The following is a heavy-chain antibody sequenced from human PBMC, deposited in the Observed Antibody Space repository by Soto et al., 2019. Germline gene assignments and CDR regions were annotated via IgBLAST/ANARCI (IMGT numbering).Heavy chain of an antibody. CDR1: GASLSDNY. D-gene: IGHD2-8*01. V-gene: IGHV4-34*01. J-gene: IGHJ4*02. CDR2: INHSGNT. CDR3: ARDRGGRDCTNGVCYIDY. Sequence: SETLSLTCADYGASLSDNYCSWLRQPPVKGLEWIGEINHSGNTNYNPSLRSRVTISIDTSKNQLSLNLSSVTAADTAVYYCARDRGGRDCTNGVCYIDYWGQGTLVTVSS.